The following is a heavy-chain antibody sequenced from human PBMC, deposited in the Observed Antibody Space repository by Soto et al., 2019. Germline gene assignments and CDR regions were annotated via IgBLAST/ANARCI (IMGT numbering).Heavy chain of an antibody. CDR3: AKALVPALTAKFGY. CDR1: GFIFNNYA. D-gene: IGHD5-18*01. V-gene: IGHV3-23*01. Sequence: TGGSMRLSCAASGFIFNNYAMTWVRQAPGKGLEWVSTVTASGGGTFYANSVKGRFTISRDNSRNTLHLQMSSLRVEDTALYYCAKALVPALTAKFGYWGQGTLVTV. J-gene: IGHJ4*02. CDR2: VTASGGGT.